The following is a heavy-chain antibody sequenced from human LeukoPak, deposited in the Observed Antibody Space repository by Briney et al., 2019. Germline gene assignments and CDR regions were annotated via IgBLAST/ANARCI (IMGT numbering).Heavy chain of an antibody. CDR3: ARDRNGVGYFDY. Sequence: ASVKVSCKASGGTFSSYAISWVRQAPGQGLEWMGGIIPIFGTANYAQKFQGRVTITADESTSTAYMELSSLRSEDTAVYYCARDRNGVGYFDYWGQGTLVTASS. V-gene: IGHV1-69*13. J-gene: IGHJ4*02. D-gene: IGHD2-8*01. CDR2: IIPIFGTA. CDR1: GGTFSSYA.